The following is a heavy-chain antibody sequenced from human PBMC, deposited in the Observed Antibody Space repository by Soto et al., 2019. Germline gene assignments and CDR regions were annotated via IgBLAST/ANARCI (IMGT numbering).Heavy chain of an antibody. CDR1: GGTFSRYA. CDR2: IIPIFGTA. D-gene: IGHD6-19*01. J-gene: IGHJ6*02. V-gene: IGHV1-69*13. Sequence: GASVKVSCKSSGGTFSRYAISWVRQAPGQGLEWMGGIIPIFGTANYAQKFQGRVTITADESTSTAYMELSSLRSEDTAVYYCARASRASSGWYYYYYYGMDVWGQGTTVTVSS. CDR3: ARASRASSGWYYYYYYGMDV.